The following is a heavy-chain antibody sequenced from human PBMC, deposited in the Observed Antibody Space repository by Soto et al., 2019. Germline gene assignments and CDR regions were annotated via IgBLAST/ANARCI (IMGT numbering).Heavy chain of an antibody. V-gene: IGHV1-8*01. CDR1: GYTFTNYD. CDR2: MNPDSGDT. J-gene: IGHJ4*02. Sequence: ASVKVSCKASGYTFTNYDIKWVRQATGQGLEWMGWMNPDSGDTRYAQEFQGRVTMTRDTSISTAYMELSSLRSEDTAVYYCARGRRDYYDSGDWVPLAYWGQGTLVTVSS. CDR3: ARGRRDYYDSGDWVPLAY. D-gene: IGHD3-22*01.